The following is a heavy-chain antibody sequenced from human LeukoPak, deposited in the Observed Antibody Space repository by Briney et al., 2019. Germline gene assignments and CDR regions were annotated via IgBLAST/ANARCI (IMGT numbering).Heavy chain of an antibody. CDR3: ARRLGVGALGG. CDR2: MKPNSGNT. CDR1: GYTFTNYD. Sequence: ASVKVSCKASGYTFTNYDINWVRQATGQGLEWMGYMKPNSGNTGYAQKFQGRVTMTRDTSISTAYMELSSLTSEDTAVYYCARRLGVGALGGWGQGTLVTVSS. V-gene: IGHV1-8*01. J-gene: IGHJ4*02. D-gene: IGHD1-26*01.